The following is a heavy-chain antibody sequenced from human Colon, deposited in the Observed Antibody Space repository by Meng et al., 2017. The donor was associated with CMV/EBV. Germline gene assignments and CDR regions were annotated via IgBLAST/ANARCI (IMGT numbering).Heavy chain of an antibody. J-gene: IGHJ1*01. CDR1: GFTFSKYW. Sequence: GESLKISCATSGFTFSKYWMSWVRQAPGKGLEWVANIKQDGSEKYYVDSVKGRFTISRDNAKNSVSLQMNGLRAKDTAVYYCARWSFVKEVVPAAPTFQHWGQGTLVTVSS. CDR2: IKQDGSEK. D-gene: IGHD2-2*01. V-gene: IGHV3-7*01. CDR3: ARWSFVKEVVPAAPTFQH.